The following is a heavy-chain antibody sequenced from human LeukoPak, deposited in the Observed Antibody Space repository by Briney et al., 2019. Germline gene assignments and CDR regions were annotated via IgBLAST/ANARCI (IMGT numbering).Heavy chain of an antibody. J-gene: IGHJ5*02. CDR3: ARTPMVRGVSLLHNWFDP. V-gene: IGHV1-18*04. Sequence: ASVKVSCKASGYTFTSYGISWVRQAPGQGLEWMGWISAYNGNTNYAQKLQGRVTMTTDTSTSTAYMELSSLRSDDTAVYYCARTPMVRGVSLLHNWFDPWGQGTLVTVSS. CDR2: ISAYNGNT. D-gene: IGHD3-10*01. CDR1: GYTFTSYG.